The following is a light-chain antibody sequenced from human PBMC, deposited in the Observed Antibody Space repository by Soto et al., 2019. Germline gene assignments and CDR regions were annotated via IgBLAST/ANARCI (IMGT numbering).Light chain of an antibody. CDR1: QSVSSN. CDR3: LQYNDWPS. V-gene: IGKV3-15*01. CDR2: GAS. J-gene: IGKJ1*01. Sequence: EIVMTQSPATLSVCPGERATLSCRASQSVSSNLAWYQQKPGQAPGLLIYGASTRATGAPARFSGSGSGTEFTLTISSLQSEDLAVYYCLQYNDWPSFGQGTKVEIK.